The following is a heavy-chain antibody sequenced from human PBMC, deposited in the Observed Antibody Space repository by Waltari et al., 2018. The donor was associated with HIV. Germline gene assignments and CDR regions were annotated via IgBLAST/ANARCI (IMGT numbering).Heavy chain of an antibody. CDR3: VKDSGRAADVFDL. J-gene: IGHJ3*01. CDR1: GFIFTDFA. CDR2: IRGCGET. V-gene: IGHV3-23*01. D-gene: IGHD3-10*01. Sequence: QLLESGGGLVEPGGSLRLSCAASGFIFTDFAMDWVRQAPGKGVEVVSAIRGCGETFYEDSVKGRFTISRDNSKNTLYLQMNSLRADDAAVYYCVKDSGRAADVFDLWGQGTMVTVSS.